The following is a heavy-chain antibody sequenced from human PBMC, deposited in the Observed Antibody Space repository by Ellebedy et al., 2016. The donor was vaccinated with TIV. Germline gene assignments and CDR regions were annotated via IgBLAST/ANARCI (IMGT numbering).Heavy chain of an antibody. CDR1: GFTFSSYA. CDR2: ISASGDST. CDR3: AKDIALFDY. Sequence: PGGSLRLSCAASGFTFSSYAMSWVRQAPGKGLEWVSGISASGDSTCYAGSVRGRFTISRDNSKNTLSLQMNSLRAEDTAVYYCAKDIALFDYWGQGILVTVSS. J-gene: IGHJ4*02. V-gene: IGHV3-23*01. D-gene: IGHD3-16*02.